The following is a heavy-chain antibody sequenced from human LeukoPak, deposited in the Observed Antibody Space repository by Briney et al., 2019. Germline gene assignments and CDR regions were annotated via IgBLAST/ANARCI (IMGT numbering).Heavy chain of an antibody. CDR2: IYTSGST. Sequence: SQTLSPTCTVSGGSISTYYWSWIRQPAGKGLEWIGRIYTSGSTNYNPSLKSRVTMSVDTSKNQFSLKLSSATAADTAVYFCARGTVPNAFDIWGQGTMVTVS. CDR3: ARGTVPNAFDI. V-gene: IGHV4-4*07. D-gene: IGHD1/OR15-1a*01. J-gene: IGHJ3*02. CDR1: GGSISTYY.